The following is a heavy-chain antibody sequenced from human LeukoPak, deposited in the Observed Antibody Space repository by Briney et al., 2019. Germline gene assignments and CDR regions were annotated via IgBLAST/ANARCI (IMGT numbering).Heavy chain of an antibody. J-gene: IGHJ4*02. Sequence: SETLSLTCTVSGGSISSGSYYWSWIQQPAGKGLEWIGRIYTSGSTNYNPSLKSRVTISVDTSKNQFSLKLSSVTAADTAVYYCARELVSEMDYWGQGTLVTVSS. D-gene: IGHD5-24*01. CDR1: GGSISSGSYY. CDR3: ARELVSEMDY. CDR2: IYTSGST. V-gene: IGHV4-61*02.